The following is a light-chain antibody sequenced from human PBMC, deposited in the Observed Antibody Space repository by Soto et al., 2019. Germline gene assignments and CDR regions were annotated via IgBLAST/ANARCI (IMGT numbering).Light chain of an antibody. V-gene: IGLV2-14*01. J-gene: IGLJ1*01. CDR3: SSYTDTSTIV. CDR2: EVN. Sequence: QAVVTQPASVSGYLGQSITISCTGTSSDVGGYNYVSWYQHHPGRAPKLLIYEVNIRPSGVSSHFSGSKSGNTASLTIAGLQAEDEADYYCSSYTDTSTIVFGTGTKLTVL. CDR1: SSDVGGYNY.